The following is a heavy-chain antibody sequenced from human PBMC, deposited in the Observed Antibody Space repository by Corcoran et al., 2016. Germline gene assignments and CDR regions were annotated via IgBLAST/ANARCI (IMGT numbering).Heavy chain of an antibody. D-gene: IGHD1-26*01. J-gene: IGHJ4*02. CDR3: ARTPPGDLGSSECFSYFDY. CDR1: GYTFTSYG. V-gene: IGHV1-18*01. Sequence: QVQLVQSGAEVKKPGASVKVSCKASGYTFTSYGISWVRQAPGQGLEWMGWISAYNGNTNYEQKLQGTVTMTTDTSTSTAYMELRSLRSDDTAVYYCARTPPGDLGSSECFSYFDYWGQGTLVTVSS. CDR2: ISAYNGNT.